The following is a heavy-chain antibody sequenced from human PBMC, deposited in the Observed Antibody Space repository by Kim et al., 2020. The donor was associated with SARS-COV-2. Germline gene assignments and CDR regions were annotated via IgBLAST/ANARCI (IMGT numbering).Heavy chain of an antibody. CDR2: INPSSGGT. D-gene: IGHD2-15*01. CDR3: ARGDEVVAAAYYYGMDV. J-gene: IGHJ6*02. Sequence: ASVKVSCKASGYTFTGYYMHWVRQAPGQGLEWMGWINPSSGGTNYAQKFQGWVTMTRDTSISTAYMELSRLRSDDTAVYYCARGDEVVAAAYYYGMDVWGQGTTVTVSS. V-gene: IGHV1-2*04. CDR1: GYTFTGYY.